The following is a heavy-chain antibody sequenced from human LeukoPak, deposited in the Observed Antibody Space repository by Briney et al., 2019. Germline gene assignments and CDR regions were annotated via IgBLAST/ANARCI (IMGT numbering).Heavy chain of an antibody. CDR2: ISAYNGNT. CDR3: AKYNNSSNAFDI. Sequence: ASVKVSCKASGYTFTSYGISWVRQAPGQGLEWMGWISAYNGNTNYAQKLQGRVTMTRDTSFTTVYMELGSLTSDDTAIYYCAKYNNSSNAFDIWGQGTMVTVSS. CDR1: GYTFTSYG. D-gene: IGHD6-6*01. J-gene: IGHJ3*02. V-gene: IGHV1-18*01.